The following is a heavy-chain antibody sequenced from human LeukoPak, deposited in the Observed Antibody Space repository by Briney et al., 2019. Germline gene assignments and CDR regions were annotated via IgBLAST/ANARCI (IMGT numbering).Heavy chain of an antibody. CDR3: ARGQGTVTTH. Sequence: GGSLRLSCAAFGFTFSSYSMNWVRQAPGKGLEWVSSISSSSSYIYYADSVKGRFTISRDNAKNSLYLQMNSLRAEDTAVYYCARGQGTVTTHWGQGTLVTVSS. J-gene: IGHJ4*02. D-gene: IGHD4-17*01. V-gene: IGHV3-21*01. CDR1: GFTFSSYS. CDR2: ISSSSSYI.